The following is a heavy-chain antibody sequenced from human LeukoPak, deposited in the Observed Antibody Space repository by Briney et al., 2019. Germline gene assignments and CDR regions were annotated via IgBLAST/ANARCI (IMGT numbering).Heavy chain of an antibody. CDR2: ISYDGSNK. V-gene: IGHV3-30*03. CDR1: GFTFSSYA. CDR3: ARGSTVVWKPPFDP. D-gene: IGHD4-23*01. J-gene: IGHJ5*02. Sequence: GGSLRLSCAASGFTFSSYAMHWVRQAPGKGLEWVALISYDGSNKYYADSVKGRFTISRDNSKNTLYLQMNSLRAEDTAVYYCARGSTVVWKPPFDPWGQGTLVTVSS.